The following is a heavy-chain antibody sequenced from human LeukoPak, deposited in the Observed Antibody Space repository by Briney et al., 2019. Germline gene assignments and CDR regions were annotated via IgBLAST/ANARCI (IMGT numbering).Heavy chain of an antibody. CDR2: ISYDGSNK. D-gene: IGHD3-3*01. Sequence: GGSLRLSCAASGFTFSYYSMHWVRQAPGKGLEWVAVISYDGSNKYYADSVKGRFTISRDNSKNTLDLQMNSLRAEDTAVYYCARRFGPNAFDIWGQGTMVTVFS. V-gene: IGHV3-30*03. CDR3: ARRFGPNAFDI. J-gene: IGHJ3*02. CDR1: GFTFSYYS.